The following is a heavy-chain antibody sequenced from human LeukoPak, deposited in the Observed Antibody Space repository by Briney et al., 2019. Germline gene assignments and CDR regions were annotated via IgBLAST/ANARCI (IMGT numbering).Heavy chain of an antibody. Sequence: GGSLRLSCAASGFTFSSYAMSWVRQAPGKGLEWVSAISGSGGSTYYADSVKGRFTISRDNSKNALYLQMNSLRAEDTAVYYCARARKASSSHYYYGMDVWGQGTTVTVSS. CDR2: ISGSGGST. CDR1: GFTFSSYA. CDR3: ARARKASSSHYYYGMDV. J-gene: IGHJ6*02. D-gene: IGHD6-6*01. V-gene: IGHV3-23*01.